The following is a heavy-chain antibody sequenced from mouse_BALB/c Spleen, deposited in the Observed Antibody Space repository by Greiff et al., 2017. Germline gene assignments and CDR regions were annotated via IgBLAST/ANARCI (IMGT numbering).Heavy chain of an antibody. CDR1: GYTFTSYW. D-gene: IGHD3-3*01. CDR2: IDPSDSYT. Sequence: VQLQQPGAELVKPGASVKMSCKASGYTFTSYWMHWVKQRPGQGLEWIGVIDPSDSYTSYNQKFKGKATLTVDTSSSTAYMQLSSLTSEDSAVYYCTRKGLEYFDYWGQGTTLTVSS. V-gene: IGHV1S127*01. J-gene: IGHJ2*01. CDR3: TRKGLEYFDY.